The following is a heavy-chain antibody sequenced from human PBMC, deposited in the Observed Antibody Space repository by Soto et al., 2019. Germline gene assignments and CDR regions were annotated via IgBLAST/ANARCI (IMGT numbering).Heavy chain of an antibody. CDR2: ISGSGGST. CDR1: GFTFSSYA. V-gene: IGHV3-23*01. Sequence: EVQLLESGGGLVQPGGSLRLSCAACGFTFSSYAMSWVRQAPGKGREWVSGISGSGGSTYYADSVKGRFTISRDNSKNTLYLQMNSLRAEDTAVYYCAKGRGYCSSTSCYVGSDYWGQGTLVTVSS. CDR3: AKGRGYCSSTSCYVGSDY. J-gene: IGHJ4*02. D-gene: IGHD2-2*01.